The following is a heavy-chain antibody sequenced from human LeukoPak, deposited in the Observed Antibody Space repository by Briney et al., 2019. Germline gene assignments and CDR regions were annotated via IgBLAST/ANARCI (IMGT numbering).Heavy chain of an antibody. CDR2: ISYDGSNK. CDR3: AKDRDSYGLYYFDY. D-gene: IGHD5-18*01. V-gene: IGHV3-30*18. Sequence: GGSLRLSCAASGFTFSSYGMHWVRQAPGKGLEWVAVISYDGSNKNYGDSVEGRFTISRDNSKNTLYLQMNSLRAEDTAVYYCAKDRDSYGLYYFDYWGQGTLVTVSS. J-gene: IGHJ4*02. CDR1: GFTFSSYG.